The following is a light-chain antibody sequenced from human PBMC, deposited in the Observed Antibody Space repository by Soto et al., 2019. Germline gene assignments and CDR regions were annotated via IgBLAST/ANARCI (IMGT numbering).Light chain of an antibody. V-gene: IGKV1-5*01. CDR2: DAS. CDR3: QQYGSSSWT. CDR1: QTINNY. Sequence: GDRVTITCRASQTINNYLAWYQQKPGKAPKLLMYDASTLESGVPTRFSGSGSGTEFTLTISRLEPEDFAVYYCQQYGSSSWTFGQGTKVDIK. J-gene: IGKJ1*01.